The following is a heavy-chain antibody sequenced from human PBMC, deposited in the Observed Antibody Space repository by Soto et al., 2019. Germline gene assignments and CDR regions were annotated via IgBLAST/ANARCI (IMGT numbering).Heavy chain of an antibody. J-gene: IGHJ6*02. CDR2: IYFSGSR. CDR1: GGSMTSDF. V-gene: IGHV4-59*01. Sequence: QVQLQESGPGLVKASETLSLTCTVSGGSMTSDFWCWVRQSPGKGLEWIGHIYFSGSRNYNPTLESRVTISVEPSRNQFPLNMTSMTAADAAVYYCARVLRRSSGTYHHYYYGLDVGGHGTTVPVSS. CDR3: ARVLRRSSGTYHHYYYGLDV. D-gene: IGHD3-10*01.